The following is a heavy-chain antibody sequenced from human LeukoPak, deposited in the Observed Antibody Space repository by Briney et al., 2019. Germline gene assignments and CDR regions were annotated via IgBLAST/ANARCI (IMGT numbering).Heavy chain of an antibody. Sequence: GGSLRLSCAASGFTFSSYSMNWVRQAPGKGLEWVSSISSKSSYIYYADSVKGRFTISRDNAKNSLYLQMNSLGAEDTAVYYCARLGGSSWHSYYFDYWGQGTLVTVSS. CDR1: GFTFSSYS. CDR3: ARLGGSSWHSYYFDY. V-gene: IGHV3-21*01. J-gene: IGHJ4*02. CDR2: ISSKSSYI. D-gene: IGHD6-13*01.